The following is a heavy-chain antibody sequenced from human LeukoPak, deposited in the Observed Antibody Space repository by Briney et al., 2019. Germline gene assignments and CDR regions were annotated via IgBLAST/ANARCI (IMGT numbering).Heavy chain of an antibody. V-gene: IGHV1-18*01. CDR3: ARDFDYGDYELRFDP. CDR1: GYTFTSYG. Sequence: GSGVTLSCKASGYTFTSYGISWVRQAPGQGLEWMGWISVYNGNTNYAQKLQGRVTMTTDTSTSTAYLELRSLRSDDTAVYYCARDFDYGDYELRFDPWGQGNRAPGPS. D-gene: IGHD4-17*01. J-gene: IGHJ5*02. CDR2: ISVYNGNT.